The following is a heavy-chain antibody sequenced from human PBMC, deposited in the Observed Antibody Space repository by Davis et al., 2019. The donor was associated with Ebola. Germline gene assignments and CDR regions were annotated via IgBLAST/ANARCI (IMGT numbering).Heavy chain of an antibody. CDR2: SWYDGTRK. J-gene: IGHJ4*02. D-gene: IGHD3-22*01. CDR3: ARDVDTSGHYYFDY. V-gene: IGHV3-33*01. Sequence: GESLKISCAASGFTFSNYGIHWVRQAPGKGLEWVAVSWYDGTRKYYAESVRGRFTVSRDTSKNTVYLEMNNLRAEDTAVYFCARDVDTSGHYYFDYWGQGTLVTVSS. CDR1: GFTFSNYG.